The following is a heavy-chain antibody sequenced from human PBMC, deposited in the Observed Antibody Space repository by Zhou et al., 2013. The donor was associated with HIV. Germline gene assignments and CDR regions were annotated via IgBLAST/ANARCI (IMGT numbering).Heavy chain of an antibody. D-gene: IGHD4-4*01. J-gene: IGHJ4*02. V-gene: IGHV1-46*03. CDR1: GYTFTSYY. CDR2: INPSGGST. Sequence: QVQLVQSGAEVKKPGASVKVSCKASGYTFTSYYMHWVRQAPGQGLEWMGIINPSGGSTSYAQKFQGRVTMTRDTSTSTVYMELSSLRSEDTAVYYCATGGVYSNYVRTFGSPDYWGQGTLVTVSS. CDR3: ATGGVYSNYVRTFGSPDY.